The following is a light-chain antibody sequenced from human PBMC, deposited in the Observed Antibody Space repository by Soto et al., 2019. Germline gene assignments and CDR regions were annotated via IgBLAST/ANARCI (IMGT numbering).Light chain of an antibody. CDR2: WAS. J-gene: IGKJ1*01. CDR3: QQYYSTPPT. V-gene: IGKV4-1*01. Sequence: DIVMTQSPDSLAVSLGERATINCKSSQSVLYSPNNNNYLAWYQQKPGQPPKLLIYWASTRESGVPDRFSGSGSGTDFTLTISSLQAEDVAVYYCQQYYSTPPTFGQGIKVEIK. CDR1: QSVLYSPNNNNY.